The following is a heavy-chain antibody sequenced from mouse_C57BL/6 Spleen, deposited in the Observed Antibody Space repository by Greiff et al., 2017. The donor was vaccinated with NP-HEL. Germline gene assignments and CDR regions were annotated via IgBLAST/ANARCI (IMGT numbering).Heavy chain of an antibody. CDR1: GYTFTSYW. CDR3: ARAGYDGYYERFAY. Sequence: QVQLQQPGAELVKPGASVKLSCKASGYTFTSYWMHWVKQRPGRGLEWIGRIDPNSGGTKYNEKFKSKATLTVDKPSSTAYMQLSSLTSEDSAVYDCARAGYDGYYERFAYWGQGTLVTVSA. CDR2: IDPNSGGT. J-gene: IGHJ3*01. V-gene: IGHV1-72*01. D-gene: IGHD2-3*01.